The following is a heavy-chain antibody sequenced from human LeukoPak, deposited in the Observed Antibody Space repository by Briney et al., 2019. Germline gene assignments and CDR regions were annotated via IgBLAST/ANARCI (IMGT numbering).Heavy chain of an antibody. CDR1: GFRFVVHA. Sequence: GRPLGFSGKAPGFRFVVHARGWFRKAPGKGQEGVGLLGSKAYGGTTEYAASVKGRFIISRDDSTSIAYLRMNSLKTEDTAVYYCTRGPIQRWLYYGMDVWGQGTTVIVSS. CDR3: TRGPIQRWLYYGMDV. J-gene: IGHJ6*02. D-gene: IGHD5-18*01. CDR2: LGSKAYGGTT. V-gene: IGHV3-49*03.